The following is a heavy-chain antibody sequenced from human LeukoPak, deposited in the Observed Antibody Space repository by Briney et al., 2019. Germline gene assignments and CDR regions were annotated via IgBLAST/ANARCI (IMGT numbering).Heavy chain of an antibody. CDR2: IYTSGSI. CDR3: ARLAAAREYYYYYYMDV. V-gene: IGHV4-4*09. D-gene: IGHD6-6*01. CDR1: GGSISSYY. J-gene: IGHJ6*03. Sequence: SETLSLTCTVSGGSISSYYWSWIRQPPGKGLEWIGYIYTSGSINYNPSPKSRVTISVDTSKNQFSLKLSSVTAADTAVYYCARLAAAREYYYYYYMDVWGKGTTVTVSS.